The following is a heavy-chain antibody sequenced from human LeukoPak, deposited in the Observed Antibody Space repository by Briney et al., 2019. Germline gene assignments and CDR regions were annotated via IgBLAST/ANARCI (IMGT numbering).Heavy chain of an antibody. CDR1: GFTFDDYG. CDR3: AKARRVGCSSTSCYTLTPYDY. CDR2: INWNGGST. Sequence: RAGGSLRLSCAASGFTFDDYGTSWVRQAPGKGLEWVSGINWNGGSTGYADSVKGRFTISRDNAKNSLYLQMNSLRAEDTAVYYCAKARRVGCSSTSCYTLTPYDYWGQGTLVTVSS. V-gene: IGHV3-20*04. D-gene: IGHD2-2*02. J-gene: IGHJ4*02.